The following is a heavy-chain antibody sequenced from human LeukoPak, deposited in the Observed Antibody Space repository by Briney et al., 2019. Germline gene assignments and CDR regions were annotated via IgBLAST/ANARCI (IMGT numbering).Heavy chain of an antibody. D-gene: IGHD5-18*01. CDR3: ARDERAYSYGYNY. CDR1: GFTFSSYW. Sequence: GGSLRLSCAASGFTFSSYWMSWVRQAPGKGLEWVANIKQDASEIYYADSVKGRFTSSRDNAKNSLYLQMNSLRAEDTAVYYCARDERAYSYGYNYWGQGTLVTVSS. J-gene: IGHJ4*02. CDR2: IKQDASEI. V-gene: IGHV3-7*03.